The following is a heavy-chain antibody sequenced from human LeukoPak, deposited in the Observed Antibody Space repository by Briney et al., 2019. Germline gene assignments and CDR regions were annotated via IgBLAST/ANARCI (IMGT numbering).Heavy chain of an antibody. CDR2: ISDSGGTT. CDR3: AKHSYRVDSFTDF. CDR1: GFTFSTYA. V-gene: IGHV3-23*01. J-gene: IGHJ4*02. Sequence: PGASLRLSCAAAGFTFSTYAMSWVRQAPGKGLEWVSGISDSGGTTYYADSVKGRFTISRDNSKYTLYLQMNSLRAEDTAVYYCAKHSYRVDSFTDFWGQGTLVTVSS. D-gene: IGHD5-12*01.